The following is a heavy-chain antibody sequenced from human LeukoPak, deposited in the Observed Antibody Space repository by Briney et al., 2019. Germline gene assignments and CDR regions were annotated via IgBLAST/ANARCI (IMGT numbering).Heavy chain of an antibody. CDR1: GGSIFSYY. D-gene: IGHD6-6*01. CDR3: ARWYSSSSH. CDR2: IYYSGST. Sequence: SETLSLTCSVSGGSIFSYYWGWIRQPPGKGLEWIGSIYYSGSTYYNPSLKSRVTISVETSKNQFSLKLSSVTAADTAVYYCARWYSSSSHWGQGTLVTVSS. J-gene: IGHJ4*02. V-gene: IGHV4-39*07.